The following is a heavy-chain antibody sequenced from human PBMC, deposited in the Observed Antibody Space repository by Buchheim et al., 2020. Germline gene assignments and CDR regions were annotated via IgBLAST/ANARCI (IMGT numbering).Heavy chain of an antibody. Sequence: QVQLVQSGAEVKKPGASVKVSCKASGYTFTSYYMHWVRQAPGQGLEWMGIINPSGGSTSYAQKFQGRVTMTRDTSTSTVYMELRSLRSEDTAVYYCARDYSSGWLYGPGYYYYGMDVWGQGTT. CDR3: ARDYSSGWLYGPGYYYYGMDV. V-gene: IGHV1-46*01. CDR2: INPSGGST. J-gene: IGHJ6*02. D-gene: IGHD6-19*01. CDR1: GYTFTSYY.